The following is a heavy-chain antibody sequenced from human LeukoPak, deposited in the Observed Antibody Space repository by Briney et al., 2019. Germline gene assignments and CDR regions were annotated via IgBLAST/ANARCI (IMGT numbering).Heavy chain of an antibody. D-gene: IGHD2-2*01. CDR2: IKHDGSEE. J-gene: IGHJ4*02. V-gene: IGHV3-7*04. Sequence: GGSLRLSCAASGSTFSSYWMTWVRQAPGKGLEWVANIKHDGSEEYYVDSVKGRFTISRDNAKNSLYLQMNSLRAEDTAVYYCARTLGYCSSTNCFLTFDYWGQGTLVTVSS. CDR1: GSTFSSYW. CDR3: ARTLGYCSSTNCFLTFDY.